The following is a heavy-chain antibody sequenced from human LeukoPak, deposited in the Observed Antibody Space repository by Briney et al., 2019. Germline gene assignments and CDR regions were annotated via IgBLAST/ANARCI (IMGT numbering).Heavy chain of an antibody. Sequence: ASVKVSCKASGGTFSSYAISWVRQAPGQGLEWMGGIIPIFGTANYAQKFQGRVTITTDESTSTAYMELSSLRSEDKAVYYCASAGFPRRYFDLWGRGTLVTVSS. CDR3: ASAGFPRRYFDL. J-gene: IGHJ2*01. CDR2: IIPIFGTA. V-gene: IGHV1-69*05. D-gene: IGHD3-10*01. CDR1: GGTFSSYA.